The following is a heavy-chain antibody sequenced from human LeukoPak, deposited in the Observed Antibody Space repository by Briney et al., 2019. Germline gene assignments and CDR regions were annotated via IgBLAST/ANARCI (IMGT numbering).Heavy chain of an antibody. CDR2: INPSGGST. CDR1: GYTFTRYY. CDR3: SRDRALAGTNVDAFDF. J-gene: IGHJ3*01. Sequence: ASVKVSCKASGYTFTRYYVHWVRQAPGQGLEWMGMINPSGGSTSYAQTFQGRVTMTRDTSTGTAYMELSGLSSEDTAVYYCSRDRALAGTNVDAFDFWGQGTIFTVSS. V-gene: IGHV1-46*01. D-gene: IGHD6-19*01.